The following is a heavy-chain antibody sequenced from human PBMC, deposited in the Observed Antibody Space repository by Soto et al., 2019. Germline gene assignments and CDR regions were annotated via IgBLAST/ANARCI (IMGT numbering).Heavy chain of an antibody. D-gene: IGHD1-7*01. V-gene: IGHV4-59*01. CDR1: GASISGYY. CDR2: IYYSGST. Sequence: SETLSLTCTVSGASISGYYWSWIRQPPGKGLEWIGYIYYSGSTNYNPSLKSRVTISVDTSKNQFSLKLSSVTAADTAVYYCARQYGGELLFDYWGQGTLVTVSS. CDR3: ARQYGGELLFDY. J-gene: IGHJ4*02.